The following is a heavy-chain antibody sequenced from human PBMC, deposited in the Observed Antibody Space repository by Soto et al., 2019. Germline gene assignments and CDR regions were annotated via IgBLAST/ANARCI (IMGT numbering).Heavy chain of an antibody. J-gene: IGHJ3*02. Sequence: QVQLQESGPGLVKPSQTLSLTCTVSGGSISSGGYYWSWIRQHPGKGLEWIGYIYYSGSTYYNPSLKSRVTISVDTSKNQFALKLSSVTAADTAVYYCARVQGNTVTTFRIDAFDIWGQGTMVTVSS. CDR3: ARVQGNTVTTFRIDAFDI. V-gene: IGHV4-31*03. CDR1: GGSISSGGYY. CDR2: IYYSGST. D-gene: IGHD4-17*01.